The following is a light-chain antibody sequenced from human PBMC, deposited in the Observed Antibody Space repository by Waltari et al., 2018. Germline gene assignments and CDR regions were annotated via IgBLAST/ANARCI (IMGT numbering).Light chain of an antibody. CDR3: QQRSNWPIT. Sequence: DIVFTQSPATLSLSLGERATLSCRASQSVRSYLAWYQQKPGQAPRLLIYGASNRATGIPARFSGSGSGTDFTLTISSLEPEDFAVYYCQQRSNWPITFGQGTKLEIK. J-gene: IGKJ2*01. CDR2: GAS. V-gene: IGKV3-11*01. CDR1: QSVRSY.